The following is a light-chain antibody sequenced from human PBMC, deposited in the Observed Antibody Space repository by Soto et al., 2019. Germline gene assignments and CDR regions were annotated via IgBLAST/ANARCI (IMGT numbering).Light chain of an antibody. Sequence: QSALTQPASVSGSPGQSITISCTGTSNDVGYHNYVSWYQQHPGEAPKLMIYAVSNRPSGVSHRFSGSRSGNTASLTISGLQAEDEADYYCGSYTSSTTWVFGGRTKLTV. J-gene: IGLJ3*02. CDR2: AVS. CDR3: GSYTSSTTWV. V-gene: IGLV2-14*01. CDR1: SNDVGYHNY.